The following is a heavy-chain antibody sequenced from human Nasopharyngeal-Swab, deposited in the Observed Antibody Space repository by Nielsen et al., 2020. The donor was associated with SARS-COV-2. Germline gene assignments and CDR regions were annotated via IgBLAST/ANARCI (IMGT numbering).Heavy chain of an antibody. D-gene: IGHD3-3*01. V-gene: IGHV1-46*01. CDR3: ARSYFDFWGGYLEFYHGLDG. CDR1: GYTFTSHY. CDR2: INPSGGGT. Sequence: ASVKVSCKASGYTFTSHYMHWVRQAPGQGLEWMGIINPSGGGTTYAQKFQGRVTMTRDTSTSTVYMELSSLRSEDTAVYYCARSYFDFWGGYLEFYHGLDGRGQGTPVTVSS. J-gene: IGHJ6*02.